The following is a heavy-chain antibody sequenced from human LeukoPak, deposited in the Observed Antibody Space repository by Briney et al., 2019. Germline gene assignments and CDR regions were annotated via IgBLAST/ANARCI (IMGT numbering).Heavy chain of an antibody. J-gene: IGHJ6*02. CDR1: GYTFTSYD. Sequence: GASVKVSCKASGYTFTSYDINWVRQATGQGLEWMGWMNPNSGNTGYAQKFQGRVTMTRNTSISTAYMELSSLRSEDTAVYYCARGRLPTYYYDSSGYHYYYYGMNVWGQGTTVTVSS. V-gene: IGHV1-8*01. CDR3: ARGRLPTYYYDSSGYHYYYYGMNV. D-gene: IGHD3-22*01. CDR2: MNPNSGNT.